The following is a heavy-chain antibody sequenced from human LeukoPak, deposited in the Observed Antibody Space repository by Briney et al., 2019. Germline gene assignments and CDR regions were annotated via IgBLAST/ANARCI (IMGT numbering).Heavy chain of an antibody. J-gene: IGHJ3*02. Sequence: PGGSLRLSCAASGFTFSDYWMSWVRQAPRKGLEWVANIKRDGSEEYYVDSVKGRFTISRDNAKKSVSLQMNSLRAEDTAMYYCARDIEAFDIWGQGTMVTVFS. CDR1: GFTFSDYW. D-gene: IGHD3-16*02. CDR2: IKRDGSEE. V-gene: IGHV3-7*01. CDR3: ARDIEAFDI.